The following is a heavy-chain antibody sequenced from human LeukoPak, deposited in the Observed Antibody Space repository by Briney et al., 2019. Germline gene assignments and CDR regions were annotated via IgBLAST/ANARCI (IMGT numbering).Heavy chain of an antibody. V-gene: IGHV3-21*01. CDR3: AREPRQIAAAKINWFDP. CDR1: GFTFSSYS. CDR2: ISSSSSYI. Sequence: GGSLRLSCAASGFTFSSYSMNWIRQAPGKGLEWVSSISSSSSYIYYADSVKGRFTISRDNAKNSLYLQMNSLRAEDTAVYYCAREPRQIAAAKINWFDPWGQGTLVTVSS. D-gene: IGHD6-13*01. J-gene: IGHJ5*02.